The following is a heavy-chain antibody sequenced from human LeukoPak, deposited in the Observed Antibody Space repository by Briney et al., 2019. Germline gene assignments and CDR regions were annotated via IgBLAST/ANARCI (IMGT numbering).Heavy chain of an antibody. CDR3: ARGKWPATYYYYYYMDV. Sequence: SETLSLTCAVYGGSFSGYYWSWIRQPPGKGLEWIGEINHSGSTNYNPSLKSRVTISVDTSKNQFSLKLSSVTAADTAVYYCARGKWPATYYYYYYMDVWGKGTTVTVSS. CDR1: GGSFSGYY. CDR2: INHSGST. V-gene: IGHV4-34*01. D-gene: IGHD5-12*01. J-gene: IGHJ6*03.